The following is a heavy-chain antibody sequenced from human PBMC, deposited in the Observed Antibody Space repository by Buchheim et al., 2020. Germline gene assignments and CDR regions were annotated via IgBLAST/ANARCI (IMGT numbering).Heavy chain of an antibody. CDR1: SGSLRSGGYY. Sequence: QVHLQESGPRLVKTSQTLSLTCTVSSGSLRSGGYYWTWIRQHPGKGLEWIGYIYHNGNTHYNPSLKSRVSISRDTSMTQFSLNLNSATAADTGVYYCAAGSGQLLEFGRWGPGTL. D-gene: IGHD1-14*01. J-gene: IGHJ4*02. CDR2: IYHNGNT. CDR3: AAGSGQLLEFGR. V-gene: IGHV4-31*03.